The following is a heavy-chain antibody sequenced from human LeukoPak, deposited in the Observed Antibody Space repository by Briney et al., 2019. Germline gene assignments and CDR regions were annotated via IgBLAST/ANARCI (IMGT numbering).Heavy chain of an antibody. CDR2: IYHSGST. J-gene: IGHJ4*02. CDR3: ARTHYDILTGYHHFDY. Sequence: PSQTLSLTCTVSGGSISSGGYYWSWIRQPPGKGLEWIGYIYHSGSTYYNPSLKSRVTISVDRSKNQFSLKLSSVTAADTAVYYCARTHYDILTGYHHFDYWGQGTLVTVSS. V-gene: IGHV4-30-2*01. D-gene: IGHD3-9*01. CDR1: GGSISSGGYY.